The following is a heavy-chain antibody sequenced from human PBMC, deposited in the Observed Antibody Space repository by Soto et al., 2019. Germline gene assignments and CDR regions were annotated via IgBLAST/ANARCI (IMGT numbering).Heavy chain of an antibody. CDR3: TTVESSDYGDPTGAL. J-gene: IGHJ4*02. CDR2: IKSKTDGGTT. D-gene: IGHD4-17*01. CDR1: GFTFSNAW. Sequence: GGSLRLSCAASGFTFSNAWMSWVRQAPGKGLEWVGRIKSKTDGGTTDYAEPVKGRFTISRDDSKNTLYLQMNSLKTEDTAVYYCTTVESSDYGDPTGALWGQGTLVTVSS. V-gene: IGHV3-15*01.